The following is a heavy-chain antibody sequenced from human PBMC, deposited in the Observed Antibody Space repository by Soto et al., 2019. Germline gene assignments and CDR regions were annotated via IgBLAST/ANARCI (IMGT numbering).Heavy chain of an antibody. V-gene: IGHV1-8*01. D-gene: IGHD3-10*01. CDR2: ISPNSGNI. CDR1: GNTFTSYD. CDR3: ARGRASGSYYLLDY. J-gene: IGHJ4*02. Sequence: ASVKVSCKASGNTFTSYDINWVRQATGHGLEWMGWISPNSGNIGYAQKFQGGVTMTRDTAIRTAYMEVSRLRSDDTAVYYCARGRASGSYYLLDYWGQGTLVTVSS.